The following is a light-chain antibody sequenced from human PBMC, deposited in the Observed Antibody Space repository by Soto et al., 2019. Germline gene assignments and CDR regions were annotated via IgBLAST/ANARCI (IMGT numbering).Light chain of an antibody. Sequence: EIVMTQSPATLSVSAGERVTLSCRASQSVSSNLAWYQQKPGQAPRLLIYGASTRATGIPARFSGSGSGTDFTLTISSLQSEDFSVYYCQQYNNWPPLTFGGATKVEIK. CDR2: GAS. V-gene: IGKV3D-15*01. CDR1: QSVSSN. J-gene: IGKJ4*01. CDR3: QQYNNWPPLT.